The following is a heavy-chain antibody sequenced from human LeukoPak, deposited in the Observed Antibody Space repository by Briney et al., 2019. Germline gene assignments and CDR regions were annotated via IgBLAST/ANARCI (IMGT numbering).Heavy chain of an antibody. D-gene: IGHD2-15*01. V-gene: IGHV1-69*04. CDR3: AREIRYCSGGSCPTHWFDP. CDR2: IIPILGIA. J-gene: IGHJ5*02. Sequence: SVKVSCRASGGTFSSYAISWVRQAPGQGLEWMGRIIPILGIANYAQKFQGRVTITADKSTSTAYMELSSLRSEDTAVYYCAREIRYCSGGSCPTHWFDPWGQGTLVTVSS. CDR1: GGTFSSYA.